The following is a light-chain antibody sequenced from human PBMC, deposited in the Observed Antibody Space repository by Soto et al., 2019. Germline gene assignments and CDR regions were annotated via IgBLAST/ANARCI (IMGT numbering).Light chain of an antibody. J-gene: IGKJ5*01. Sequence: DIPMTQSPSSLSASVGDRVTITCRASQSISSYLNWSQQKPGKAPKLLIYAASNLQSGVPSRFSGSGSGTDFTLTISSLQPEDVATYYCQHYDHLPITFGRGTRLEIK. CDR1: QSISSY. V-gene: IGKV1-39*01. CDR2: AAS. CDR3: QHYDHLPIT.